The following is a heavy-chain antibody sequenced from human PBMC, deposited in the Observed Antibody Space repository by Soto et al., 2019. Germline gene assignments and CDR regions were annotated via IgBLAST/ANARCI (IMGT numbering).Heavy chain of an antibody. J-gene: IGHJ5*02. CDR3: ARMKEPGITIIGVVVYWFDT. CDR2: IHYSGST. CDR1: GGSTSSYY. D-gene: IGHD3-3*01. Sequence: PSETLSLTCTVYGGSTSSYYCSWIRQPPEKGLEWIGYIHYSGSTNYNHTLKSRVTISVDTSKNQFSLKLSSVTAADTAVYYCARMKEPGITIIGVVVYWFDTWGQGTLVTVSS. V-gene: IGHV4-59*01.